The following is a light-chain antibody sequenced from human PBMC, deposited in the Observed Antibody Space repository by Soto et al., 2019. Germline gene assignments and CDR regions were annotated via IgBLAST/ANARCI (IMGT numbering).Light chain of an antibody. Sequence: VLTQPPSASWTPGQRVTISCSGSSSNIGSNYVYWYQQLPGTAPKLLIYSNNQRPSGVPDRFSGSKSGTSASLAISGLRSEDEADYYCAAWDDSLSGYVFRTGTKVTVL. CDR3: AAWDDSLSGYV. CDR2: SNN. J-gene: IGLJ1*01. V-gene: IGLV1-47*02. CDR1: SSNIGSNY.